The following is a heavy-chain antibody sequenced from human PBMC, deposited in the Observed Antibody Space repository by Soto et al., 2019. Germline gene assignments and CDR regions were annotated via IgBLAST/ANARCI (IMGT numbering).Heavy chain of an antibody. CDR2: ISGSGGST. D-gene: IGHD3-22*01. Sequence: GGSLRLSCAASVFPFSSYAMSWVRQAPGKGLEWVSAISGSGGSTYYADSVKGRFTISRDNSKNTLYLQMNSLRAEDTAIYYCAKDQALYYYDSSGYYNYWGQGTLVTVSS. CDR3: AKDQALYYYDSSGYYNY. J-gene: IGHJ4*02. CDR1: VFPFSSYA. V-gene: IGHV3-23*01.